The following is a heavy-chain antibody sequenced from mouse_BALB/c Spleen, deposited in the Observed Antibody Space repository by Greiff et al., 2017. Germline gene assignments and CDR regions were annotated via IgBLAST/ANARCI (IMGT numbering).Heavy chain of an antibody. CDR1: GFTFSSYA. CDR3: AREDDYDIFAY. D-gene: IGHD2-4*01. V-gene: IGHV5-9-4*01. Sequence: EVQRVESGGGLVKPGGSLKLSCAASGFTFSSYAMSWVRQSPEKRLEWVAEISSGGSYTYYPDTVTGRFTISRDNAKNTLYLEMSSLRSEDTAMYYCAREDDYDIFAYWGQGTLVTVSA. CDR2: ISSGGSYT. J-gene: IGHJ3*01.